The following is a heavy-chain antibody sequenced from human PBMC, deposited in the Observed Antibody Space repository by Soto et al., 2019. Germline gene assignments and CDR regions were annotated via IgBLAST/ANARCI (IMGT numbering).Heavy chain of an antibody. CDR1: RFTVGSYW. Sequence: RGGSLRIACAAPRFTVGSYWMHWVRQAPGKGLVWVSDINVDGTEAWYADSVKGRFTISRDNDKKTLYLHMTGLRVDDTGVYYCARDKEVLLTNSGMAVWGQGTTVTVSS. CDR2: INVDGTEA. V-gene: IGHV3-74*01. CDR3: ARDKEVLLTNSGMAV. J-gene: IGHJ6*02.